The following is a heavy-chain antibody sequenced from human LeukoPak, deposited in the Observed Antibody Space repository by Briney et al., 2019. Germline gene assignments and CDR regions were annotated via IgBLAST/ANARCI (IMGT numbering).Heavy chain of an antibody. CDR2: IYYSGSA. CDR3: ARVWGGNDFWSGYLSGSYYYYMDV. CDR1: GGSISSSSYY. Sequence: SETLSLTCTVSGGSISSSSYYWGWIRQPPGKGLEWIASIYYSGSAYYSPSLKSPVTISVDTSKNQFSLKLSSVTAADTAAYYCARVWGGNDFWSGYLSGSYYYYMDVWGKGTTVTVSS. V-gene: IGHV4-39*01. D-gene: IGHD3-3*01. J-gene: IGHJ6*03.